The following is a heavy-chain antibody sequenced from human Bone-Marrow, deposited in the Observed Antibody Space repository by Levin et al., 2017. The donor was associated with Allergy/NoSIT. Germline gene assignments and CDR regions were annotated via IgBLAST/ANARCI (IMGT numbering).Heavy chain of an antibody. V-gene: IGHV4-59*01. CDR3: ARGVRFDN. CDR1: GGTIENYY. D-gene: IGHD5/OR15-5a*01. Sequence: SQTLSLTCSVSGGTIENYYWSWIRQPPGKGLEWIGDLNHIGSTNYNSSLKSRVTISVDMSKNEVSLRLNSVTAADTAVYYCARGVRFDNWGQGSLVTVSS. J-gene: IGHJ4*02. CDR2: LNHIGST.